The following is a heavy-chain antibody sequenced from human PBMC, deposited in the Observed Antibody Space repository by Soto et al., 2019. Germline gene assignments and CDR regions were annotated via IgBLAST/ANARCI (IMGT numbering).Heavy chain of an antibody. CDR3: ARGPAVTLPWDFIES. J-gene: IGHJ4*02. V-gene: IGHV4-34*01. Sequence: QEQLQQWGAGLLKPSETLSLTCVVYGGSFSGYYWSWIRQPPGKGLEWIGEINHSGNTNYNPSLKSRVTISIDPSKNQCSLKLNSVTAADTAVYYCARGPAVTLPWDFIESWGQGTLVAVSS. CDR1: GGSFSGYY. D-gene: IGHD4-17*01. CDR2: INHSGNT.